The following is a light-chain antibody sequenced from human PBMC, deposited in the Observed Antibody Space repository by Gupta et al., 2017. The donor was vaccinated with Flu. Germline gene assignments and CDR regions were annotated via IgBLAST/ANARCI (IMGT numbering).Light chain of an antibody. CDR2: DNN. Sequence: QSVLTQPPSVSAAPGQKVTISCSGSSSNIGNNYVSWYQQLPGTAPNLLIYDNNKRPSGIPDRFSGSKSGTSATLGITGLQTGDEADYYCGTWDSSLGRVFGGGTKLTVL. V-gene: IGLV1-51*01. CDR3: GTWDSSLGRV. CDR1: SSNIGNNY. J-gene: IGLJ3*02.